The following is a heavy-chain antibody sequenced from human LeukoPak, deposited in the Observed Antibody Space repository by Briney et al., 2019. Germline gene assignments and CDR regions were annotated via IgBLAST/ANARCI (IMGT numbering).Heavy chain of an antibody. Sequence: GGSLRLSCTASGSTFKTYAMNWVRQAPGKGLEWVSGISGRGDNTHYADSVKGRFTISRDNANNTLYLQMNSLRAEDTAVYYCARASTGRHSDYWGQGTLVTVSS. D-gene: IGHD2-15*01. V-gene: IGHV3-23*01. CDR2: ISGRGDNT. J-gene: IGHJ4*02. CDR1: GSTFKTYA. CDR3: ARASTGRHSDY.